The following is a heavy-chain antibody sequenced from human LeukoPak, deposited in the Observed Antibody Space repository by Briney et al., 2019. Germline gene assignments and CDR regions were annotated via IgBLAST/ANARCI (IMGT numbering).Heavy chain of an antibody. Sequence: SQTLSLTCTVSGGSMSSYYWSWIRQPPGKGLEWIGEISLAGRTRYNPSLKSRVNISIDESKNHLYLNLASVTAADTAVYYCSRESGPFCPFGHWGQGTLVAVTS. CDR3: SRESGPFCPFGH. CDR2: ISLAGRT. D-gene: IGHD1-26*01. J-gene: IGHJ4*02. V-gene: IGHV4-59*12. CDR1: GGSMSSYY.